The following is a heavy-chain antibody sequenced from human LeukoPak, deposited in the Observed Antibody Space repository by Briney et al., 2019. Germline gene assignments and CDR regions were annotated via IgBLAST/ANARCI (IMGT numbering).Heavy chain of an antibody. Sequence: QTGGSLRLSCAASGFTFDDYAMHWVRQAPGKGLEWVSGISWNSGSIGYADSVKGRFTISRDNAKNTLYLQMNSLRAEDTAVYYCAKRDDYTMYGLDYWGQGALVTVSS. V-gene: IGHV3-9*01. CDR2: ISWNSGSI. CDR1: GFTFDDYA. J-gene: IGHJ4*02. D-gene: IGHD3-10*02. CDR3: AKRDDYTMYGLDY.